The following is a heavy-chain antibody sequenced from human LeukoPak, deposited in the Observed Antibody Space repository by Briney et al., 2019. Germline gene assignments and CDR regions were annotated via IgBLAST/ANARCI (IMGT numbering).Heavy chain of an antibody. Sequence: GGSLRLSCAASGFTFSIYAMSWVRQAPEKGLQWVSSITSSGDGTYYADSVKGRFTISRDNSEDMLYLQMNSLRVEDTAVYFCAKDWPNYYGSNGHYYRRDGDYWGQGTLVTVSS. V-gene: IGHV3-23*01. CDR2: ITSSGDGT. J-gene: IGHJ4*02. CDR3: AKDWPNYYGSNGHYYRRDGDY. CDR1: GFTFSIYA. D-gene: IGHD3-22*01.